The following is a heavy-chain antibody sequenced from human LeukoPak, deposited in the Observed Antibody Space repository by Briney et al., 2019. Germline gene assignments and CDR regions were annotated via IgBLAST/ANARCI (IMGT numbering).Heavy chain of an antibody. Sequence: GGSLRLSCAASGFTFSGSAMHWVRQASGKGLEWVGRIRSKANSYATAYAASVKGRFTISRDDSKNTAYLQMNSLKTEDTAEYYCTRNNCSSTSCYDYWGQGTLVTVSS. CDR3: TRNNCSSTSCYDY. CDR2: IRSKANSYAT. D-gene: IGHD2-2*01. CDR1: GFTFSGSA. J-gene: IGHJ4*02. V-gene: IGHV3-73*01.